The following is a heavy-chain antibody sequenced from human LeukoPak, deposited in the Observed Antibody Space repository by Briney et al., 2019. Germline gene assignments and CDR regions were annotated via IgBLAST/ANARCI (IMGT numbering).Heavy chain of an antibody. CDR1: GFSFSSYG. CDR3: AKDSSSWNPIYYYYMDV. V-gene: IGHV3-30*02. J-gene: IGHJ6*03. Sequence: PGGSLRLSCSASGFSFSSYGMHWVRQAPGKGLEWVAFIRYDGSNKYYADSVKGRFTISRDNSKNTLYLQMNSLRAEDTAVYYCAKDSSSWNPIYYYYMDVWGKGTTVTISS. D-gene: IGHD6-13*01. CDR2: IRYDGSNK.